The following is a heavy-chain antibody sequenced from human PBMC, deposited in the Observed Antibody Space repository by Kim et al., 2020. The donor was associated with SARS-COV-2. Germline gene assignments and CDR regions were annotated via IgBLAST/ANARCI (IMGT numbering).Heavy chain of an antibody. CDR3: AGYSGVDYGDYDIDY. D-gene: IGHD4-17*01. Sequence: PALKSRVTISVDTSKNQFSLKLSSVTAADTAVYYCAGYSGVDYGDYDIDYWGQGTLVTVSS. J-gene: IGHJ4*02. V-gene: IGHV4-39*07.